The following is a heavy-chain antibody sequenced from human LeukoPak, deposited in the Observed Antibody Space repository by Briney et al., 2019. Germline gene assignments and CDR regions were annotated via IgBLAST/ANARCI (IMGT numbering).Heavy chain of an antibody. J-gene: IGHJ4*02. D-gene: IGHD3-10*01. V-gene: IGHV3-30*18. CDR2: ISYDGSNK. CDR3: AKGGSGTYHAIYFDY. Sequence: PGGSLRLSCAASGFPFSSYWMTWVRQAPGKGLEWVAVISYDGSNKYYADSVKGRFTISRDSSKNTLYLQMSSLRAEDTAVYYCAKGGSGTYHAIYFDYWGRGTLVTVSS. CDR1: GFPFSSYW.